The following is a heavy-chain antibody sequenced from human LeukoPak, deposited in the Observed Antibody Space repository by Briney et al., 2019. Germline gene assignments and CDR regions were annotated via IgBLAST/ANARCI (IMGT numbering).Heavy chain of an antibody. CDR3: ARHSNLYFFDY. D-gene: IGHD1-14*01. CDR1: GGSISSSSYY. V-gene: IGHV4-61*05. CDR2: FYYTEST. J-gene: IGHJ4*02. Sequence: SETLSLTCTVSGGSISSSSYYWSWIRQPRGKGLEWIGYFYYTESTNYNPSLKSRVTISVDTSKNQFSLKLSSVTAADTAVYYCARHSNLYFFDYWGRGTLVTVSS.